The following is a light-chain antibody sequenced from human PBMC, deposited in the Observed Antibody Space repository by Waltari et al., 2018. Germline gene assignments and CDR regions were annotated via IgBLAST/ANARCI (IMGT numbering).Light chain of an antibody. CDR3: QQYYSYGT. V-gene: IGKV1-8*01. CDR2: AAS. J-gene: IGKJ1*01. Sequence: AIRMTQSPSSFSASTGDRVTITCRASQGISSYLAWYQQKPGKAPKLLIYAASTLQSGVPSRFSGSGSGTDFTLTISCLQSEDFATYYCQQYYSYGTFGQGTKEEIK. CDR1: QGISSY.